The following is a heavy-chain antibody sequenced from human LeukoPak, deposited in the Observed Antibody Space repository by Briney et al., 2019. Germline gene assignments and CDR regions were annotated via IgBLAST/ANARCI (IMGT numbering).Heavy chain of an antibody. D-gene: IGHD5-18*01. Sequence: ASVKVSCKASGYTFTGYYMHWVRQAPGQGLEWMGWINPNSGGTNYAQKFQGRVTMTRDTSISTAYMELSRLRSGDTAVYYCARDKNVDTAMAYYFDYWGQGTLVTVSS. J-gene: IGHJ4*02. CDR3: ARDKNVDTAMAYYFDY. CDR1: GYTFTGYY. V-gene: IGHV1-2*02. CDR2: INPNSGGT.